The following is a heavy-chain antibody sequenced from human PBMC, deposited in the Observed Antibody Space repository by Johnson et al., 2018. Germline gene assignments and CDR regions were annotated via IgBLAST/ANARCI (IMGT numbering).Heavy chain of an antibody. D-gene: IGHD5-12*01. Sequence: VQLVQSGGGLVKPGGSLRLSCAASGFTFSDYYMSWIRQAPGKGLAWVSYISSSGSTIYYADSVKGRFTISRDNAKNSLYLQMNSLRAEDTAIYYWARGGYSGYDSPIYGMDVWGQGTTVTVSS. CDR1: GFTFSDYY. J-gene: IGHJ6*02. V-gene: IGHV3-11*01. CDR3: ARGGYSGYDSPIYGMDV. CDR2: ISSSGSTI.